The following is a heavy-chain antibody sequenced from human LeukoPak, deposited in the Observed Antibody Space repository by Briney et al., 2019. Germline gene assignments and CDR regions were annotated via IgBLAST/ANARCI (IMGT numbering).Heavy chain of an antibody. Sequence: GGSLRLSCAASGFTFSNYWMHWVRQVPGKGPVWVSRIYRDGSNTDYADSVKGRFIISRDNVKNTLYLQMNSLRADDTAVYYCARDGDAYNFDFWGQGALVTVSS. J-gene: IGHJ4*02. CDR3: ARDGDAYNFDF. CDR1: GFTFSNYW. CDR2: IYRDGSNT. V-gene: IGHV3-74*01. D-gene: IGHD5-24*01.